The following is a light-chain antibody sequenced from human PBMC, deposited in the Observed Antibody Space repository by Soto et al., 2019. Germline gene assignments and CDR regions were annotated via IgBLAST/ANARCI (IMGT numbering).Light chain of an antibody. CDR3: LQRYNWPLT. Sequence: TVLTQSPATLSLSPGERATLSCKASQSIGNSLGWCQQKPVQDPRLLIDDAFNRAPGIPARCTGSGAGSDFTLTISSLEREDFVVYYCLQRYNWPLTFGGGTKVEIK. CDR1: QSIGNS. CDR2: DAF. V-gene: IGKV3-11*01. J-gene: IGKJ4*01.